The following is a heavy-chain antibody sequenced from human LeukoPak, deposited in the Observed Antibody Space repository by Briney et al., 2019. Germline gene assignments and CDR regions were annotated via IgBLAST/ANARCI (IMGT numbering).Heavy chain of an antibody. CDR2: INSDGSST. Sequence: GGSLRLSCAASGFTSSSYWMHWVRQAPGKGLVWVSRINSDGSSTSYADSVKGRFTISRDNAKNTLYLQMNSLRAEDTAVYYCARGRGSGCSDYWGQGTLVTVSS. CDR1: GFTSSSYW. CDR3: ARGRGSGCSDY. V-gene: IGHV3-74*01. J-gene: IGHJ4*02. D-gene: IGHD6-19*01.